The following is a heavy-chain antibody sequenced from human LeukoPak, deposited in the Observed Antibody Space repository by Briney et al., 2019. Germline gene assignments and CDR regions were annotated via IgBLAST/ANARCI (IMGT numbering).Heavy chain of an antibody. Sequence: PGGSLLLSCAASGFSFSSYTMSWVRQAPGKGLEWIGSIYYSGSTYYNPSLKSRVTISVDTSKNQFSLKLSSVTAADTAVYYCARHEEDNVATIPDYWGQGTLVTVSS. CDR1: GFSFSSYT. D-gene: IGHD5-24*01. CDR2: IYYSGST. CDR3: ARHEEDNVATIPDY. J-gene: IGHJ4*02. V-gene: IGHV4-39*01.